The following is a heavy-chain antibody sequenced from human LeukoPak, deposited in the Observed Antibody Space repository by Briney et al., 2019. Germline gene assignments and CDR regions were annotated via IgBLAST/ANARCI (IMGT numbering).Heavy chain of an antibody. J-gene: IGHJ4*02. D-gene: IGHD5-24*01. CDR2: ISYSSSTI. Sequence: GGSLRLSCAASGFTFSSYEMNWVRQAPGKGLEWVSYISYSSSTIYYADSVKGRFTISRDNAKNSLYLRMNSLRAEDTAVYYCASSRDGYSQNWGQGTLVTVSS. CDR3: ASSRDGYSQN. V-gene: IGHV3-48*03. CDR1: GFTFSSYE.